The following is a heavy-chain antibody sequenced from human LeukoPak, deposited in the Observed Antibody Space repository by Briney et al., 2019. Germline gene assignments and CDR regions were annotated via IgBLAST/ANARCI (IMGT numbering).Heavy chain of an antibody. D-gene: IGHD3-10*01. CDR2: ISSDGSNK. J-gene: IGHJ4*02. V-gene: IGHV3-30*04. CDR1: GLTFRSYT. CDR3: AKRGDPGGQYYFDN. Sequence: GRSLRLSCAASGLTFRSYTVHWVRQAPGKGLEWVAVISSDGSNKHYADSVKGRFTISRDNSKNTLFLQMNSLRAEDTAVYYCAKRGDPGGQYYFDNWGQGTLVTVSS.